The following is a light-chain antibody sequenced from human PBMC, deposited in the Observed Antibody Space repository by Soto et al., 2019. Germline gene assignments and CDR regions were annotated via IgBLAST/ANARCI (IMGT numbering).Light chain of an antibody. CDR2: EVN. V-gene: IGLV2-8*01. CDR3: SSYAGSNNFGV. CDR1: SSDVGRYNY. J-gene: IGLJ1*01. Sequence: QSALTQPPSASGSPGQSVTTSCTGTSSDVGRYNYVSWYQQHPGKAPKLMIYEVNKRPSGVPDRFSGSKSGNTASLTVSGLQAEDEADYYCSSYAGSNNFGVFGTGTKVTVL.